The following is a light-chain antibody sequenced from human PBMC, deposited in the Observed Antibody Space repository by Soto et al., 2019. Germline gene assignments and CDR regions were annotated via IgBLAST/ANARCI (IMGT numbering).Light chain of an antibody. V-gene: IGKV1-12*01. J-gene: IGKJ4*01. Sequence: DIQMTQSHSSVSESVGARVTITCRASQGLSSWLAWDQQKPGKAPKLLIYAASSLHSGVPSGFIGNGAVTDVNLTDSSLQPGDFATYYCHQANRFPLTFGGGTKVQIQ. CDR3: HQANRFPLT. CDR2: AAS. CDR1: QGLSSW.